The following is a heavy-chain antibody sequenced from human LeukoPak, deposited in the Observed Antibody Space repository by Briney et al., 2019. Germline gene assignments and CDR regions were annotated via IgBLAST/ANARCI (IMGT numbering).Heavy chain of an antibody. CDR1: GYIFISYW. V-gene: IGHV5-51*01. Sequence: GESLKISCKASGYIFISYWIAWVRQMPGKGLEWMGIIFPGDSDTRYSPSFQGQVTISADKSISTAYLQWSSLKASDTAMYYCARRGYYGSGSYGYFDYWGQGTLVTVSS. J-gene: IGHJ4*02. CDR3: ARRGYYGSGSYGYFDY. CDR2: IFPGDSDT. D-gene: IGHD3-10*01.